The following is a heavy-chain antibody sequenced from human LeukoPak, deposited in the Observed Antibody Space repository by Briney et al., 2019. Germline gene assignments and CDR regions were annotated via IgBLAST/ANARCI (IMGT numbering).Heavy chain of an antibody. CDR3: ARGAIVVVQNEDAFDI. D-gene: IGHD3-22*01. CDR2: IYTSGST. J-gene: IGHJ3*02. CDR1: GGSISSYY. Sequence: SETLSLTCTVSGGSISSYYWSWIRQPAGKGLEWIGRIYTSGSTNYNPSLKSRVTMSVDTSKNQFSLELSSVTAADTAVYYCARGAIVVVQNEDAFDIWGQGTMVTVSS. V-gene: IGHV4-4*07.